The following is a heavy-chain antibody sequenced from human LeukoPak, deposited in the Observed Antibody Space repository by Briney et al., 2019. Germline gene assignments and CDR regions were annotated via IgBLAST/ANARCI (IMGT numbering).Heavy chain of an antibody. V-gene: IGHV3-48*02. J-gene: IGHJ4*02. CDR3: AGDHYSRNDY. Sequence: GGSLRLSCAASGFAFNTYSMNWVRQAPGKGLEWVSYISSSSSPIYYADSVKGRFTISRDNAKNSLYLQMNSLRDEDTAVYYCAGDHYSRNDYWGQGTLVTVSS. D-gene: IGHD6-13*01. CDR1: GFAFNTYS. CDR2: ISSSSSPI.